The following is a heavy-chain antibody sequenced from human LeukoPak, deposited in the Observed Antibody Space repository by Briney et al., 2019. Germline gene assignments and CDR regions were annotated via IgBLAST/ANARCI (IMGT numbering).Heavy chain of an antibody. J-gene: IGHJ4*02. CDR3: AREAAAGTVSPSFDY. CDR1: GGSISSYY. V-gene: IGHV4-59*01. Sequence: PSETLSLTCTVSGGSISSYYWSWIRQPPGKGLEWIGYIYYSGRTNYNPSLKSRVTISVDTSKNQFSLKLSSVTAADTAVYYCAREAAAGTVSPSFDYWGQGTLVTVSS. CDR2: IYYSGRT. D-gene: IGHD6-13*01.